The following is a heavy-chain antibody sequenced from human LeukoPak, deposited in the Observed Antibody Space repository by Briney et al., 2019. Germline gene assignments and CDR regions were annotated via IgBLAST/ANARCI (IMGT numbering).Heavy chain of an antibody. CDR3: ARKEEVYYYDSSGYYGEFDY. D-gene: IGHD3-22*01. CDR2: IRYDGSNK. Sequence: GGSLRLSCAASGFTFSSYGMHWVRQAPGKGLEWVAFIRYDGSNKYYADSVKGRFTISRDNAKNSLYLQMNSLRAEDTAVYYCARKEEVYYYDSSGYYGEFDYWGQGTLVTVSS. CDR1: GFTFSSYG. V-gene: IGHV3-30*02. J-gene: IGHJ4*02.